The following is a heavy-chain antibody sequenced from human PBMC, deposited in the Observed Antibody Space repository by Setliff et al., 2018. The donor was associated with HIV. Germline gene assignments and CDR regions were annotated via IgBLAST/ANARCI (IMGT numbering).Heavy chain of an antibody. Sequence: PSETLSLTCNVSGGFINTNSYYWGWIRQPPGKKVEWIGNVFYSGSANYNPSLRSPVAISVDTSKNQFPLKLTSVTAADTAVYYCAREDSSYHYFDYWGQGMLVTVSS. J-gene: IGHJ4*02. D-gene: IGHD6-6*01. CDR1: GGFINTNSYY. V-gene: IGHV4-39*02. CDR3: AREDSSYHYFDY. CDR2: VFYSGSA.